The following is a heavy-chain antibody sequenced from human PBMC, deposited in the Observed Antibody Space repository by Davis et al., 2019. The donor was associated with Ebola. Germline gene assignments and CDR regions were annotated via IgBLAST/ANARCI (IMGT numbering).Heavy chain of an antibody. Sequence: SETLSLTCTVSGGSISSYYWSWIRQPPGKGLEWIGYIYYSGSTNYNPSLKSRVTISVDKSKNQFSLKVTSVTAADTAVYYCARLEITMGQGVLIDATYFDYWSQGSLVTVSS. V-gene: IGHV4-59*12. D-gene: IGHD3-10*01. J-gene: IGHJ4*02. CDR1: GGSISSYY. CDR2: IYYSGST. CDR3: ARLEITMGQGVLIDATYFDY.